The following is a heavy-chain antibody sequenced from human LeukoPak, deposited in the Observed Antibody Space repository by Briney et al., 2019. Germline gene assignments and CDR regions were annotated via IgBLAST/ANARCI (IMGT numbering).Heavy chain of an antibody. CDR2: SSWDGGSA. D-gene: IGHD2-15*01. Sequence: GGSLRLSCAASGFTFEDYTMHWVRQAPGKGLEWVSLSSWDGGSACYADSVKGRFTISRDNSKNSLYLQMNSLRTEDTALYYCAGSGGSRYYFDYWGQGILVTVSS. V-gene: IGHV3-43*01. CDR3: AGSGGSRYYFDY. CDR1: GFTFEDYT. J-gene: IGHJ4*02.